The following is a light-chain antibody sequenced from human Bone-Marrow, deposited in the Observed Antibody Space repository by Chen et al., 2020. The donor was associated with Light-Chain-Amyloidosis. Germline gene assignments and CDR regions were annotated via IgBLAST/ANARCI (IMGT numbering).Light chain of an antibody. CDR3: QSADSSGTYEVI. J-gene: IGLJ2*01. Sequence: SYELTQPPSLPVSPGQTARITGSGDDLPKKYAYWYQQKPGQAPVLVIHRDTERPSGISERFSGSSSGTTATLTISGVQAEDEADYHCQSADSSGTYEVIFGGGTKLTVL. CDR1: DLPKKY. CDR2: RDT. V-gene: IGLV3-25*03.